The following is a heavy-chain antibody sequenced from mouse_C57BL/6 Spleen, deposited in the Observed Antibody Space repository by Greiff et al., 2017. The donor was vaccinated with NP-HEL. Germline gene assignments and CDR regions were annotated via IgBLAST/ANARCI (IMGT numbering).Heavy chain of an antibody. J-gene: IGHJ3*01. D-gene: IGHD2-10*01. CDR3: ARPAYYGNYGFAY. CDR1: GFTFSDYG. CDR2: ISSGSSTI. V-gene: IGHV5-17*01. Sequence: EVQGVESGGGLVKPGGSLKLSCAASGFTFSDYGMHWVRQAPEKGLEWVAYISSGSSTIYYADTVKGRFTISRDNAKNTLFLQMTSLRSEDTAMYYCARPAYYGNYGFAYWGQGTLVTVSA.